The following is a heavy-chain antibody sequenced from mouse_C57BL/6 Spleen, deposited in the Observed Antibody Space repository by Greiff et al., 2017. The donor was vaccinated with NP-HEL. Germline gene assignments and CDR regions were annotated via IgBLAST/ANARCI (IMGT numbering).Heavy chain of an antibody. V-gene: IGHV1-7*01. Sequence: VQLQQSGAELAKPGASVKLSCKASGYTFTSYWRHWVKQRPGQGLEWIGYINPSSGYTKYNQKFKDKATVTADKSSSTAYMQLSSLTYEDSAVYYCARGGLYYDYDGAMDYWGQGTSVTVSS. CDR1: GYTFTSYW. D-gene: IGHD2-4*01. CDR3: ARGGLYYDYDGAMDY. J-gene: IGHJ4*01. CDR2: INPSSGYT.